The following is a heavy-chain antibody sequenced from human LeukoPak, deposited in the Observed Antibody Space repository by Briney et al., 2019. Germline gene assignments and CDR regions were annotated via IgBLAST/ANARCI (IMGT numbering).Heavy chain of an antibody. CDR2: ISGSGGST. CDR3: ARGLGYCTNGVCYRWFDP. V-gene: IGHV3-23*01. Sequence: GGSLRLSCAASGFTFSSYAMSWVRQAPGKGLEWVSAISGSGGSTYYADSVKGRFTISRDNSKNTLYLQMNSLRAEDTAVYYCARGLGYCTNGVCYRWFDPWGQGTLVTVSS. J-gene: IGHJ5*02. CDR1: GFTFSSYA. D-gene: IGHD2-8*01.